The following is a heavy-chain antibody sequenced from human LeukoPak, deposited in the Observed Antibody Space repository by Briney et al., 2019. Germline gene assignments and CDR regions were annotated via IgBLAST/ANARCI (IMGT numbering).Heavy chain of an antibody. CDR2: INTDGSGT. Sequence: GGSLRLSCAASGFTFSSYWMHWVRQAPGKGLLYVSRINTDGSGTTYADSVKDRFTISRDNAKNTLYVQMNSLRAEDTAVYYCARDLGRVGGYWGQGTLVTVSS. D-gene: IGHD1-26*01. CDR3: ARDLGRVGGY. V-gene: IGHV3-74*01. CDR1: GFTFSSYW. J-gene: IGHJ4*02.